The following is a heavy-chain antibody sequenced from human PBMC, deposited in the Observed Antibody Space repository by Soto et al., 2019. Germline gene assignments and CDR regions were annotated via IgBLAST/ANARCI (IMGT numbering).Heavy chain of an antibody. D-gene: IGHD2-8*02. V-gene: IGHV4-34*01. CDR1: GGSFSGYS. CDR2: INQSGST. Sequence: QVQLQQWGAGLLKPSETLSLTCAVYGGSFSGYSWTWIRQPPGTGLEWIGEINQSGSTNYNPSHKSTVNISVDTSKDQFSLKLTSVTAADTAVYYCARDKITGLFDYWGQGTLVTVSS. CDR3: ARDKITGLFDY. J-gene: IGHJ4*02.